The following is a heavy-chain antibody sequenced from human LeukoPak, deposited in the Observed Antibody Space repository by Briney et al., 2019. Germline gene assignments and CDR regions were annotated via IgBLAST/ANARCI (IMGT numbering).Heavy chain of an antibody. J-gene: IGHJ4*02. CDR1: GYTFTGYY. D-gene: IGHD6-13*01. CDR3: ARGNRWQLVSRSPPVDY. Sequence: ASVKVSCKASGYTFTGYYMHWVRQAPGQGLEWMGWINPNSGGTNYAQKFQGRVTMTRDTSISTAYMELSRLRSDDTAVYYCARGNRWQLVSRSPPVDYWGQGTLVTVSS. V-gene: IGHV1-2*02. CDR2: INPNSGGT.